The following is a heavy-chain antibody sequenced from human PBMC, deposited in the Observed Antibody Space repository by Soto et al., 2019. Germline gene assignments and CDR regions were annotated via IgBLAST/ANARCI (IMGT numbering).Heavy chain of an antibody. CDR3: AKDIRVGATTIPGRYGMAV. D-gene: IGHD1-26*01. CDR1: GFTCDDYT. Sequence: EVQLVESGGVGVQPGGSLRLSCAASGFTCDDYTMHWVRQAPGKGLEWVSLISWDGGSTYYADSVKGRFTISRDNSKNSLYLQMNSLRTENTALYYCAKDIRVGATTIPGRYGMAVWGQGTTVTVSS. CDR2: ISWDGGST. J-gene: IGHJ6*02. V-gene: IGHV3-43*01.